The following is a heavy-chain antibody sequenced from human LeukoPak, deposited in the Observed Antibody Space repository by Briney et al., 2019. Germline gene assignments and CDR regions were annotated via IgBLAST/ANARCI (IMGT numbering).Heavy chain of an antibody. V-gene: IGHV6-1*01. Sequence: SQTLSLTCAISGDSVSSNSAAWNWIRQSPSRGLEWLERTYYRSKWYNDYAVSVKSRITINPDTSKNQFYLQLNSVTAEDTAVYYCARDAEMATIRAPNWFDPWGQGTLVTVSS. CDR2: TYYRSKWYN. CDR3: ARDAEMATIRAPNWFDP. CDR1: GDSVSSNSAA. J-gene: IGHJ5*02. D-gene: IGHD5-24*01.